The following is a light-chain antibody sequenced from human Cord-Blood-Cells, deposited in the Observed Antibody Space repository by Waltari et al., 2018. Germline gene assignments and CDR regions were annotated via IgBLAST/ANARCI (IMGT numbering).Light chain of an antibody. CDR1: SSDVGSYNL. CDR2: GGS. J-gene: IGLJ1*01. V-gene: IGLV2-23*01. Sequence: QSALTQPASVSGSPGQSITISCTGTSSDVGSYNLVSWCQHHPGKAPKPMIYGGSKRPSGVSNRFSGSKSGNTASLTISGLQAEDEADYYCCSYAGSSTYVFGTGTKVTVL. CDR3: CSYAGSSTYV.